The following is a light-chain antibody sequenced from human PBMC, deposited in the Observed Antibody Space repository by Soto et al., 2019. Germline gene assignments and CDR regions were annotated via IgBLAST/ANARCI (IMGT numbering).Light chain of an antibody. CDR1: SGHSSYI. CDR2: LEGSGSY. J-gene: IGLJ3*02. Sequence: QPVLTQSSSASASLGSSVTLTCTLSSGHSSYIIAWHQQQPGKAPRYLMKLEGSGSYNKGSGAPDRFSGSSSGADRYLTISNLQVEDEADYYCETWDSNTHPVFGGGTKLTVL. CDR3: ETWDSNTHPV. V-gene: IGLV4-60*02.